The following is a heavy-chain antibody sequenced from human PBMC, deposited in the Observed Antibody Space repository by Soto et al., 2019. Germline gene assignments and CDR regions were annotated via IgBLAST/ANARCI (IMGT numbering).Heavy chain of an antibody. CDR1: GFTFSDYA. CDR3: AKGGRQWLVTSDFNY. CDR2: VSHDGRNT. J-gene: IGHJ4*02. Sequence: VQLVESGGGVVQPGRSLRLSCAASGFTFSDYAMHWVRQAPGKGLEWVAVVSHDGRNTHYADSVKGRFTISRDSSKNPVSLEMTSLRAEDTAGCYCAKGGRQWLVTSDFNYWGQGALVTVSS. D-gene: IGHD6-19*01. V-gene: IGHV3-30*18.